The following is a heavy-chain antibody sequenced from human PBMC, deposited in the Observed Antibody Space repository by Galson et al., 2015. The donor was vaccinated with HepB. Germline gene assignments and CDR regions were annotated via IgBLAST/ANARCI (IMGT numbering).Heavy chain of an antibody. CDR1: GFTFSNAW. CDR3: TTDPGYLSSWTYYYYGMDV. Sequence: SLRLSCAASGFTFSNAWMNWVRQAPGKGLEWVGRIKSKTDGGTTDYAAPVKGRFTISRDDSKNTLYLQMNSLKTEDTAVYYCTTDPGYLSSWTYYYYGMDVWGQGTTVTVSS. CDR2: IKSKTDGGTT. D-gene: IGHD6-13*01. V-gene: IGHV3-15*07. J-gene: IGHJ6*02.